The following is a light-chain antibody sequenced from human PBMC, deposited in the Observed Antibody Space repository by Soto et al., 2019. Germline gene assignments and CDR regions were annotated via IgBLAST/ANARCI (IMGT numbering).Light chain of an antibody. V-gene: IGKV3-20*01. Sequence: EIVLTQSPGTLSVSPVERATLSCRASQSVSSTYLAWFQQKPGQAPRLLIFGASTRATGIPDRFSGSGAGAYFNLTISRLEPADFGVYYCQQYGSSHTFGQGTRLEIK. J-gene: IGKJ5*01. CDR2: GAS. CDR1: QSVSSTY. CDR3: QQYGSSHT.